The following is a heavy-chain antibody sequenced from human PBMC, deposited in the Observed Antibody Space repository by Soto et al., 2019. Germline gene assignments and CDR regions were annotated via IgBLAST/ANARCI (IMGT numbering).Heavy chain of an antibody. V-gene: IGHV4-4*07. CDR3: ARDNNDFWSLYPLAFDY. Sequence: SETLSLTCSVSGGSLSKYYWSWIRQPAGKGLEWVGRISTSGHVVSKVSLRSRLTMSVDMSNNHFSLKLTSVTAADTAVYYCARDNNDFWSLYPLAFDYWGQGALVTVS. D-gene: IGHD3-3*01. CDR1: GGSLSKYY. CDR2: ISTSGHV. J-gene: IGHJ4*02.